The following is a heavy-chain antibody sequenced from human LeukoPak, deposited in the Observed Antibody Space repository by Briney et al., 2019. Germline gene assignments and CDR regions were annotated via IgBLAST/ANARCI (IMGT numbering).Heavy chain of an antibody. CDR1: GYTFTAYY. Sequence: ASVKVSCKTSGYTFTAYYIHWVRQAPGQGLEWMGWINPNTGGTDYTPKFQGGVTMTSDSSVSAVFVELSSLKSDDTAVYYCARDSITAPHCYDYWGQGTLVTVSS. CDR2: INPNTGGT. CDR3: ARDSITAPHCYDY. D-gene: IGHD2-21*01. V-gene: IGHV1-2*02. J-gene: IGHJ4*02.